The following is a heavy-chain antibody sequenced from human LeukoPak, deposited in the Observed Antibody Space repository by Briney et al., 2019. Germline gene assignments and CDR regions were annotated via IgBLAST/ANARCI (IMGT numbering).Heavy chain of an antibody. Sequence: GGSLRLSCAASDFSFITYAMSWVRQAPGKGLEWVSTISGGGDATYYADSVKGRFTISRDNSKNTLYLQMNSLRAEDTAVYYCARDHPYYDILTGYYSDPWGQGTLVTVSS. CDR1: DFSFITYA. CDR2: ISGGGDAT. V-gene: IGHV3-23*01. CDR3: ARDHPYYDILTGYYSDP. J-gene: IGHJ5*02. D-gene: IGHD3-9*01.